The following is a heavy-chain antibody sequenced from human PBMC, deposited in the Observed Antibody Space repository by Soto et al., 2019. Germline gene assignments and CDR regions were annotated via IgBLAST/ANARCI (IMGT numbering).Heavy chain of an antibody. J-gene: IGHJ4*02. V-gene: IGHV4-61*01. CDR2: IYYSGST. CDR1: GGSVSSGSYY. D-gene: IGHD3-9*01. Sequence: QVQLQESGPGLVKPSETLSLTCTVSGGSVSSGSYYWSWIRQPPGKGLEWIGYIYYSGSTNYNPSLKSRVTISVDTSKNQFSLKLSSVTAADAAVYYCARELRYNYFDYWGQGTLVTVSS. CDR3: ARELRYNYFDY.